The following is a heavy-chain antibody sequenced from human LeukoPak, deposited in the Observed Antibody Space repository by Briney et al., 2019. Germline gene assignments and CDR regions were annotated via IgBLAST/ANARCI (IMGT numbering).Heavy chain of an antibody. J-gene: IGHJ4*02. Sequence: GESLKISSAASAGTFITYAMSWGRQAPGKGLEWVSTISGSDGRTYYMDSVKGRFTIYRDNSKNTLYLQMNSLRDDAATLYYCVKDKGSVFGDFWGQGTLVIVSS. CDR1: AGTFITYA. D-gene: IGHD3-10*01. CDR3: VKDKGSVFGDF. V-gene: IGHV3-23*01. CDR2: ISGSDGRT.